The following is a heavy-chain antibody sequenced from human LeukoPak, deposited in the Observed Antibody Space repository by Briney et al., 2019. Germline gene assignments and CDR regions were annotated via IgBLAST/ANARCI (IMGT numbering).Heavy chain of an antibody. CDR2: ISGSGGST. CDR3: AKDREPIGDRGRSSWYRIGGFFDP. V-gene: IGHV3-23*01. Sequence: QAGGSLRLSCAASGSTFSSYAMSWVRQAPGKGLEWVSAISGSGGSTYYADSVKGRFTISRDNSKNTLYLQMNSLRAEDTAVYYCAKDREPIGDRGRSSWYRIGGFFDPWGQGTLVTVSS. D-gene: IGHD6-13*01. CDR1: GSTFSSYA. J-gene: IGHJ5*02.